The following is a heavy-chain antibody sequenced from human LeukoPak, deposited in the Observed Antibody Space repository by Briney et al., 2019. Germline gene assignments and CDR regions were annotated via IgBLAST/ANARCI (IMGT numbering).Heavy chain of an antibody. V-gene: IGHV3-23*01. Sequence: GGSLRLSCAASGFTFSSYAMSWVRQAPGKGLEWVSAISGSGGSTYYADSVKGRFTISRDNSKNTLYLQMNSLRAEDTAVYYCASHYGSGSYLFYWGQGTLVTVSS. CDR3: ASHYGSGSYLFY. D-gene: IGHD3-10*01. CDR2: ISGSGGST. J-gene: IGHJ4*02. CDR1: GFTFSSYA.